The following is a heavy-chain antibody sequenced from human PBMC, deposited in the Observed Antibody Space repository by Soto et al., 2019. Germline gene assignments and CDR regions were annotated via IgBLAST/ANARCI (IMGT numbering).Heavy chain of an antibody. V-gene: IGHV4-31*03. D-gene: IGHD6-13*01. CDR2: IYCSGST. CDR1: GGSISSGGYY. Sequence: SSETLSLTCTVSGGSISSGGYYWSWIRKHPGKGLEWIGYIYCSGSTYYNPSLKSRVTISVDTSKNQFSLKLSSVTAADTAVYYCAKVLIAAAGRNGLYYYYMDVWGKGTTVTVSS. CDR3: AKVLIAAAGRNGLYYYYMDV. J-gene: IGHJ6*03.